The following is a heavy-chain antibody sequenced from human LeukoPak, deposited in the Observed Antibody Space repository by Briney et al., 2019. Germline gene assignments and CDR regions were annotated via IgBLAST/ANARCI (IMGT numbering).Heavy chain of an antibody. J-gene: IGHJ3*02. D-gene: IGHD3-10*01. CDR3: ARGPILLWFGEARSGAAFDI. Sequence: GASVKVSCKASGYTFTSYDINWVRQATGQGLEWMGWMNPNSGNTGYAQKFQRRVTMTRNTSISTAYMELSSLRSEDTAVYYCARGPILLWFGEARSGAAFDIWGQGTMVTVSS. CDR1: GYTFTSYD. V-gene: IGHV1-8*01. CDR2: MNPNSGNT.